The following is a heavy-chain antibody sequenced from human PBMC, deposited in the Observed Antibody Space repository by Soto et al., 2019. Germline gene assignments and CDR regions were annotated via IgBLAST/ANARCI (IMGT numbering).Heavy chain of an antibody. Sequence: QVQLVESGGGVVQPGRSQRLSCAASGFTFSSYAMHWVRQAPGKGLEWVAVISYDGSNKYYADSVKGRFTISRDNSKNTLYLQMNSLRAEDTAVYYCARERVDTAMVTTRFDYWGQGTLVTVSS. J-gene: IGHJ4*02. CDR1: GFTFSSYA. D-gene: IGHD5-18*01. CDR2: ISYDGSNK. CDR3: ARERVDTAMVTTRFDY. V-gene: IGHV3-30-3*01.